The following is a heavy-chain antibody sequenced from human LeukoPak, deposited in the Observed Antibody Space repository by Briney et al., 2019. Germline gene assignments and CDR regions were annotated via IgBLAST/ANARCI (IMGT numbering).Heavy chain of an antibody. D-gene: IGHD3-22*01. Sequence: SETLSLTCTVSGGSISSYYWSWIRQPPGKGLECIGYIYYSGSTNYNPALKSRVTISVDTSKNQYSLKLSSVTAAVTAVYYCARRTYFYDSSGYYFDYWGQGTLVTVSS. CDR3: ARRTYFYDSSGYYFDY. CDR1: GGSISSYY. J-gene: IGHJ4*02. V-gene: IGHV4-59*01. CDR2: IYYSGST.